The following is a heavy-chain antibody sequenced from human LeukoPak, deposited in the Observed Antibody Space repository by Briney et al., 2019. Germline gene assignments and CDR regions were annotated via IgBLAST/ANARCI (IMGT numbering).Heavy chain of an antibody. J-gene: IGHJ4*02. D-gene: IGHD6-13*01. CDR3: ARRVADSWYFDY. V-gene: IGHV5-51*01. Sequence: GESLKISCRGSGYSFTTYWSGWVRQMPGKGLEWMGIIYPGDSETRYSPSFQGQVTISADKSISTAYLQWSSLKASDTAIYYCARRVADSWYFDYWGQGTQVTVSS. CDR2: IYPGDSET. CDR1: GYSFTTYW.